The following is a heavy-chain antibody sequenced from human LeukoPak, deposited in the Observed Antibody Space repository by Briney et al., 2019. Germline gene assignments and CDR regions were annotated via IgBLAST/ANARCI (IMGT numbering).Heavy chain of an antibody. Sequence: SETLSLTYAVYGGSFSGYYWSWIRQPPGKGLEWIGEINHSGSTNYNPSLKSRVTISVDTSKNQFSLKLSSVTAADTAVYYCARAGSGYYFSFRAFDIWGQGTMVTVSS. CDR3: ARAGSGYYFSFRAFDI. J-gene: IGHJ3*02. D-gene: IGHD3-22*01. V-gene: IGHV4-34*01. CDR2: INHSGST. CDR1: GGSFSGYY.